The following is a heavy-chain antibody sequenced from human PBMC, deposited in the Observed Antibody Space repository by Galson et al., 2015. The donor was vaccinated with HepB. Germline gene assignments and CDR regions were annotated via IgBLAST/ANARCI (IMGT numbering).Heavy chain of an antibody. J-gene: IGHJ3*02. CDR2: TYYRSKWYN. V-gene: IGHV6-1*01. CDR3: ARDGWELQSFDI. D-gene: IGHD1-26*01. Sequence: LGRTYYRSKWYNDYAVSVKSRITINPDTSKNQFSLQLNSVTPEDTAVYYCARDGWELQSFDIWGQGTMVTVSS.